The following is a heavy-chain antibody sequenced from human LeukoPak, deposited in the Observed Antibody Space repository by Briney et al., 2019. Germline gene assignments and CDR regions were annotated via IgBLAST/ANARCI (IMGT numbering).Heavy chain of an antibody. V-gene: IGHV4-4*07. J-gene: IGHJ4*02. CDR3: ARDGSSWPFFDS. Sequence: SETLSLTCTVSGGSISSYYWSWIRQPAGKGLEWIGRIYTSGSTNYNPSLKSRVTMSVDTSKNQFSLKLISVTAADTAVYYCARDGSSWPFFDSWGQGTLVTVSS. CDR2: IYTSGST. CDR1: GGSISSYY. D-gene: IGHD6-13*01.